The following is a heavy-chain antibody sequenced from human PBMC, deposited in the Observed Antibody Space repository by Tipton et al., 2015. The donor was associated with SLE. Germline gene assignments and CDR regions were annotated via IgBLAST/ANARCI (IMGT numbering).Heavy chain of an antibody. V-gene: IGHV4-59*01. CDR2: IYYSGST. D-gene: IGHD3-3*01. Sequence: TLSLTCTVSGGSISSYYWSWIRQPPGKGLEWIGYIYYSGSTNYNPSLKSRVTISVDTSKNQFSLKLSSVTAADTAVYYCARNRGSGYRPFYWYFDLWGRGTLVTVSS. CDR3: ARNRGSGYRPFYWYFDL. CDR1: GGSISSYY. J-gene: IGHJ2*01.